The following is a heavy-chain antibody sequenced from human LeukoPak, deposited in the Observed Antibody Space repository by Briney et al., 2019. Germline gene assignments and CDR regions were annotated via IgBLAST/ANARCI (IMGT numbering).Heavy chain of an antibody. Sequence: SVKVSCXASGGTFSSYAISWVRQAPGQGLEWMGGIIPIFGTANYAQKFQGRVMITTDESTSTAYMELTRLRSDDTAVYYCVTLLSNAAFDYWGQGTLVAVSS. CDR2: IIPIFGTA. CDR1: GGTFSSYA. D-gene: IGHD6-25*01. CDR3: VTLLSNAAFDY. V-gene: IGHV1-69*05. J-gene: IGHJ4*02.